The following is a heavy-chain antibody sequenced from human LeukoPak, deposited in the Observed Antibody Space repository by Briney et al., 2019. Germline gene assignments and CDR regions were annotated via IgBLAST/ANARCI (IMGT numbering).Heavy chain of an antibody. D-gene: IGHD3-3*01. CDR2: IYSGGST. CDR1: GFTVSSNY. V-gene: IGHV3-66*01. Sequence: GGSLRLSCAASGFTVSSNYMSWVRQAPGKGLEWVSVIYSGGSTYYADSVKGRFTISRDNSENTLYLQMNSLRAEDTAVYYCARVERGLFWFDYWGQGTLVTVSS. J-gene: IGHJ4*02. CDR3: ARVERGLFWFDY.